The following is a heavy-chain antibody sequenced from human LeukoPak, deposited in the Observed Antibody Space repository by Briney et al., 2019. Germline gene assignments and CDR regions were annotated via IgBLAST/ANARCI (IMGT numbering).Heavy chain of an antibody. Sequence: ASVKVSCKASGGTFSSYAISWVRQAPGQGLEWMGGIIPIFGTANYAQKFQGRVTITADKSTSTAYMELSSLRSEDTAVYYCARDSVTPNYPRPFDYWGQGTLVTVSS. CDR1: GGTFSSYA. D-gene: IGHD1-7*01. J-gene: IGHJ4*02. CDR2: IIPIFGTA. CDR3: ARDSVTPNYPRPFDY. V-gene: IGHV1-69*06.